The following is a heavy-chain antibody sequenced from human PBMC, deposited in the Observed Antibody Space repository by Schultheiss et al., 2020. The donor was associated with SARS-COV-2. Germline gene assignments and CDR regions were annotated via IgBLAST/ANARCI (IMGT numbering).Heavy chain of an antibody. D-gene: IGHD3-22*01. CDR3: ARERSSGSLRDDR. CDR1: GGSFNDYY. J-gene: IGHJ5*02. CDR2: ISHGGST. Sequence: SQTLSLTCAVSGGSFNDYYWSWVRQAPGKGLEWIGEISHGGSTNYNPSLKSRLTISLHTSTDQFSLNLTSVTAADTAVYYCARERSSGSLRDDRWGQGTLVTVSS. V-gene: IGHV4-34*01.